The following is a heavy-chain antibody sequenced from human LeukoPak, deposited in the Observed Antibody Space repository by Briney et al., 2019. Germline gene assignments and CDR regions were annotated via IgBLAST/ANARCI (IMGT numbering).Heavy chain of an antibody. CDR1: GFTFSSYA. J-gene: IGHJ4*02. CDR3: AKSPYMTTVTQIFDY. V-gene: IGHV3-23*01. D-gene: IGHD4-17*01. Sequence: GGSLRLSCAASGFTFSSYAMSWVRQAPGKGLEWVSAISGSGGSTYYADSVKGRFTISRDNSKNTLYLQMNSLRAEDTAVYYCAKSPYMTTVTQIFDYWGQGTLVTASS. CDR2: ISGSGGST.